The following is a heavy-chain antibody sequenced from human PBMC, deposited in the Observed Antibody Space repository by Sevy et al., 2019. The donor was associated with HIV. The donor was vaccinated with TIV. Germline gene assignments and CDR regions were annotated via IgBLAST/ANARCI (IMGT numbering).Heavy chain of an antibody. CDR2: IYPGDSDT. Sequence: GGSLRLSCKGSGYSFTSYWIGWVRQMPGKGLEWMGIIYPGDSDTRYSPSFQGQVTISADKSISTAYLQWSSLKASDTAMYYCARVDTAMVYGSYYYYGMDVWGQGTTVTVSS. CDR1: GYSFTSYW. D-gene: IGHD5-18*01. CDR3: ARVDTAMVYGSYYYYGMDV. J-gene: IGHJ6*02. V-gene: IGHV5-51*01.